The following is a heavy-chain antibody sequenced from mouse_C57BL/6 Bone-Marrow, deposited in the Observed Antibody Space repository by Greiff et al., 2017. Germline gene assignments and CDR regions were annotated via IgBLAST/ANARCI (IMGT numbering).Heavy chain of an antibody. CDR2: ISYDGSN. Sequence: EVKLQESGPGLVKPSQSLSLTCSVTGYSITSGYYWNWIRQFPGNKLEWMGYISYDGSNNYNPSLKNRISITRDTSKNQFFLKLNSVTTEDTATYYCAREGGLGFAYWGQRTLVTVSA. CDR3: AREGGLGFAY. D-gene: IGHD3-1*01. J-gene: IGHJ3*01. CDR1: GYSITSGYY. V-gene: IGHV3-6*01.